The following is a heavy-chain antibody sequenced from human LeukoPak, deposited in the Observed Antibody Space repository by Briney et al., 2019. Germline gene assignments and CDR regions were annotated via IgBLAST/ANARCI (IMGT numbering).Heavy chain of an antibody. D-gene: IGHD3-22*01. V-gene: IGHV1-3*01. J-gene: IGHJ4*02. CDR3: ANPRYDSSGYYYVD. Sequence: ASVKVSCKDSGYTFTSYAMNWLRQAPGQRLDWMGWINGGSGNTKYSPEFQGRVTITRDTSASTAYMELSSLRSEDTAVYYCANPRYDSSGYYYVDWGQGTLVTVSS. CDR2: INGGSGNT. CDR1: GYTFTSYA.